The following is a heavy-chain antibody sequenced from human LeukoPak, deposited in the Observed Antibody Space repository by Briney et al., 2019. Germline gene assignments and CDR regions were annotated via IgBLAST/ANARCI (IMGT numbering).Heavy chain of an antibody. V-gene: IGHV3-66*01. J-gene: IGHJ4*02. CDR3: SRILSDTSGWYHFDY. CDR2: IYSGGAT. Sequence: GGSLRLSCAASGLTVSTNYMAWVRQAPGKGLDWVSFIYSGGATNYTDAVKGRFTISRDNSKNTLYLQMNSLRAEDTAVYYCSRILSDTSGWYHFDYWGQGALVTVSS. CDR1: GLTVSTNY. D-gene: IGHD6-19*01.